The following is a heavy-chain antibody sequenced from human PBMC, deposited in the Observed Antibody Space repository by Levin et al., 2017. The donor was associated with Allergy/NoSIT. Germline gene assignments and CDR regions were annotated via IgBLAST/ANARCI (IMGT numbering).Heavy chain of an antibody. J-gene: IGHJ4*02. V-gene: IGHV3-23*01. Sequence: PGGSLRLSCAASGFTFSSYAMSWVRQAPGKGLEWVSAISGSGGSTYYADSVKGRFTISRDNSKNTLYLQMNSLRAEDTAVYYCAKDSPSYYYDSSGYYFGYYFDYWGQGTLVTVSS. CDR3: AKDSPSYYYDSSGYYFGYYFDY. D-gene: IGHD3-22*01. CDR2: ISGSGGST. CDR1: GFTFSSYA.